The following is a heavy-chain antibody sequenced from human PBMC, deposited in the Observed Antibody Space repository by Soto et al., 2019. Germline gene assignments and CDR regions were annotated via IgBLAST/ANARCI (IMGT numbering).Heavy chain of an antibody. D-gene: IGHD6-13*01. J-gene: IGHJ4*02. Sequence: QITLKESGPSLVTPTQSVTLTCSFSWFSLTTTDVAVGWIRQPPVKALERLALIYWDDDNRYSPSLKSSLTITKDTAKYLVVLPITNVHTEPTSTYFCAHSRPIATVAADYWRQGILVTVDS. CDR3: AHSRPIATVAADY. CDR1: WFSLTTTDVA. V-gene: IGHV2-5*02. CDR2: IYWDDDN.